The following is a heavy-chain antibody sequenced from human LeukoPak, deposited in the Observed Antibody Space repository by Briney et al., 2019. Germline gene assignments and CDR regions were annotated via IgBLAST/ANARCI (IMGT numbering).Heavy chain of an antibody. Sequence: GGSLRLSCAASGFTFSSSAMTWVRQAPGKGLEWVSLISGSGGSTYYADSVKGRFTISRDNSKNTLYLQMNSLRAEDTAVYYCAREVLSGYDYIHLDVWGQGTTVTVSS. D-gene: IGHD5-12*01. CDR2: ISGSGGST. V-gene: IGHV3-23*01. CDR3: AREVLSGYDYIHLDV. J-gene: IGHJ6*02. CDR1: GFTFSSSA.